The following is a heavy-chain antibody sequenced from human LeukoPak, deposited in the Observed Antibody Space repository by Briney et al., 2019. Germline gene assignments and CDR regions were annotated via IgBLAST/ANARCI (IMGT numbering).Heavy chain of an antibody. CDR1: GGSISSTSYY. CDR3: ARHRYSAYASSDY. D-gene: IGHD5-12*01. CDR2: IYYSGST. Sequence: SETLSLTCTVSGGSISSTSYYWGWIRQPPGKWLEWIGSIYYSGSTYYNPSLKSRVTISLATSKNQFSLKLSSVTAADTAVYYCARHRYSAYASSDYWGQGTLVTVSS. J-gene: IGHJ4*02. V-gene: IGHV4-39*01.